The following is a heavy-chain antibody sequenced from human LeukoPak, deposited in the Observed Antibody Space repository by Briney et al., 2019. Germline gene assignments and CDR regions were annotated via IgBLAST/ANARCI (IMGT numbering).Heavy chain of an antibody. V-gene: IGHV4-61*01. D-gene: IGHD6-6*01. CDR1: GVSVSNSLYY. Sequence: SETLSLTCTVSGVSVSNSLYYWRWIRQPPGKGLEWIGYIYHSGSPNYNPSLQSRVTISVDTSKNQFSLNLNSVTAADTAVYYCARGGAARLHFQNWGQGTLVTVSS. CDR2: IYHSGSP. J-gene: IGHJ1*01. CDR3: ARGGAARLHFQN.